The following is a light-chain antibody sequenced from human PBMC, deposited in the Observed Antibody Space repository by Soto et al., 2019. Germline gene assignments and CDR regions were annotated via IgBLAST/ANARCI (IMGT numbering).Light chain of an antibody. V-gene: IGLV1-40*01. J-gene: IGLJ2*01. CDR3: QSYDSSRSGVV. CDR1: SSNIGAGYD. Sequence: QSVLTQPPSVSGAPGQRVTISCTGSSSNIGAGYDVHWYQQLPGTAPKLLIYGNTNRPSGVPDRFSGSKSGTSASLAITWLQAEDEADYYCQSYDSSRSGVVFGGGTKLTVL. CDR2: GNT.